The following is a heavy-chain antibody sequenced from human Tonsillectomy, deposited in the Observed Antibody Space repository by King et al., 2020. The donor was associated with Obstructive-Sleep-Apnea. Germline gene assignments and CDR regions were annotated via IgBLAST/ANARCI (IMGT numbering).Heavy chain of an antibody. V-gene: IGHV3-9*01. J-gene: IGHJ4*02. Sequence: VQLVESGGGLVQPGRSLRLSCAVSGFTFDDYAMHWVRQAPGKGLEWVSGISWNSGSINYADSVKGRFTISRDNAKNSLYLQMNSLRTKDTAFYYCAKDTTPHVFYYFDYWGQGTLVTVSS. CDR2: ISWNSGSI. CDR1: GFTFDDYA. CDR3: AKDTTPHVFYYFDY. D-gene: IGHD3-16*01.